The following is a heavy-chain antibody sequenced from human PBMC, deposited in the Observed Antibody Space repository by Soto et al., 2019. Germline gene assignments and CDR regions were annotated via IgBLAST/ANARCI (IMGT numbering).Heavy chain of an antibody. J-gene: IGHJ4*02. CDR2: LYSGGTT. CDR1: GFSVSSNY. V-gene: IGHV3-53*01. Sequence: GGSLRLSCAASGFSVSSNYMSWVRQAPGKGLEWVSVLYSGGTTYSADSVKGRFTISRDNSKNTLFLQMNNLRAEDTAVYYCARGRKDFDYWGQGTLVTVSS. CDR3: ARGRKDFDY.